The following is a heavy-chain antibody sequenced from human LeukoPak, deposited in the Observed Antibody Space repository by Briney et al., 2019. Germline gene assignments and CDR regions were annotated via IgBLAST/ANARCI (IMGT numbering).Heavy chain of an antibody. CDR3: TSDYGLYYYYMAL. D-gene: IGHD4/OR15-4a*01. CDR1: GFTFSSYA. Sequence: GGSLRLSCAASGFTFSSYAMSWVRQAPGKGLEWVSVISGSGGRTSYADSVKGRFTVSRDNSKNTLYLQMNSLRAEDTAVYYCTSDYGLYYYYMALWGKGTTVTVS. CDR2: ISGSGGRT. J-gene: IGHJ6*03. V-gene: IGHV3-23*01.